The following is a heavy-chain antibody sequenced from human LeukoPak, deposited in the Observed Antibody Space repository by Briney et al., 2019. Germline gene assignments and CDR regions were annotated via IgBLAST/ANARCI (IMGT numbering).Heavy chain of an antibody. Sequence: TGGSLRLSCAASGFTFSNSYMSWIRQAPGKGLEWVSYISSSGSTIYYADSVKGRFTISRDNAKNSLYLQMNSLRAEDTAVYYCARGSLWFGELWSYYFDYWGQGTLVTVSS. J-gene: IGHJ4*02. CDR3: ARGSLWFGELWSYYFDY. CDR2: ISSSGSTI. CDR1: GFTFSNSY. V-gene: IGHV3-11*04. D-gene: IGHD3-10*01.